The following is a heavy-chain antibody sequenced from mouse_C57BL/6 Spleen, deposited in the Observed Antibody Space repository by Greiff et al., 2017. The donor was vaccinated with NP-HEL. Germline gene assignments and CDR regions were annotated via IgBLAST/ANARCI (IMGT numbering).Heavy chain of an antibody. V-gene: IGHV2-2*01. D-gene: IGHD2-5*01. Sequence: QVQLQQSGPGLVQPSQSLSITCTVSGFSLTSYGVHWVRQSPGKGLEWLGVIWSGGSTDYNAAFISSLSISKDNSKSQVFFKMNSLQADDTAIYYCARHYSNFGGFAYWGQGTLVTVSA. CDR3: ARHYSNFGGFAY. CDR1: GFSLTSYG. J-gene: IGHJ3*01. CDR2: IWSGGST.